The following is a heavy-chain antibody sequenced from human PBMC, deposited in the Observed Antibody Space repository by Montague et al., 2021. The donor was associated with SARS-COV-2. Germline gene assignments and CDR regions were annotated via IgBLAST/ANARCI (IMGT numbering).Heavy chain of an antibody. Sequence: SETLSLTCTVSGGSISSGAYYWTWIRQPPGKGLEWIGCIYYSGSTYYNPSLKSRVPISVDTSKNQFSLTLTSVTAADTAVYYCAKQDITSVGVVTAFDFWGQGTLVTVSS. D-gene: IGHD2-21*02. CDR3: AKQDITSVGVVTAFDF. CDR1: GGSISSGAYY. J-gene: IGHJ4*02. V-gene: IGHV4-39*01. CDR2: IYYSGST.